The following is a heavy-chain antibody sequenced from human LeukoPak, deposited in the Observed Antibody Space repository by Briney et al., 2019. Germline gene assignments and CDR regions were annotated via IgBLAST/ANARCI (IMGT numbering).Heavy chain of an antibody. V-gene: IGHV1-69*05. CDR1: GGTFSSYA. Sequence: GSSVKVSCKAPGGTFSSYAISWVRQAPGQGLEWMGGIIPIFGTANYAQKFQGRVTITRNTSISTAYMELSSLRSEDTAVYYCARAPYGGKVVGYYYMDVWGKGTTVTVSS. J-gene: IGHJ6*03. D-gene: IGHD4-23*01. CDR3: ARAPYGGKVVGYYYMDV. CDR2: IIPIFGTA.